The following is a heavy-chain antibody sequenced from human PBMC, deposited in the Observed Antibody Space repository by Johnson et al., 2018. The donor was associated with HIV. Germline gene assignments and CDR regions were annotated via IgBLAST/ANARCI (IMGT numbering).Heavy chain of an antibody. CDR3: AKEYFDI. V-gene: IGHV3-30*02. Sequence: VHLVESGGGVVQPGGSLRLSCAASGFTFSSYGMHWVRQAPGKGLEWVAFIRYDGSNEYYADSVKGRFTISRDSPKNTLYLQMNSLRAADTAVYYCAKEYFDIWGQGTMVTVSS. CDR2: IRYDGSNE. J-gene: IGHJ3*02. CDR1: GFTFSSYG.